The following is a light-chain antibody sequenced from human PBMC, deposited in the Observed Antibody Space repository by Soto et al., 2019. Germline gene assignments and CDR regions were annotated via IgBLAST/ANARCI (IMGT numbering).Light chain of an antibody. CDR3: QQYFLHAT. J-gene: IGKJ1*01. CDR1: ETIRSW. Sequence: DIQMTQSPSTLSASRGDSVTISCRASETIRSWVAWYQQTPGKAPKILINKASELEGGVPPRFSGSGSGTEFTLTISSLPPDECATYYCQQYFLHATFGQGTKVDSK. V-gene: IGKV1-5*03. CDR2: KAS.